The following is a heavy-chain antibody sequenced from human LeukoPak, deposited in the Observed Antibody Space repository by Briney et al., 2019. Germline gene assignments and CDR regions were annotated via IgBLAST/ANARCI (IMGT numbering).Heavy chain of an antibody. CDR2: IKEDGSET. CDR3: ARVRRAYCGGDCYSYFQH. J-gene: IGHJ1*01. Sequence: PGGSLRLSCAASGFTFSAYWMNWVRQAPGKGLEWVANIKEDGSETYYVDSVKGRFTISRDNAKNSLYLQMNSLRVEDTAVYSCARVRRAYCGGDCYSYFQHWGQGTLGTVSS. CDR1: GFTFSAYW. V-gene: IGHV3-7*01. D-gene: IGHD2-21*02.